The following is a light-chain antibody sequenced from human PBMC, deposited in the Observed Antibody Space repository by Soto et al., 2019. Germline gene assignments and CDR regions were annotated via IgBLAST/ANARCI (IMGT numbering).Light chain of an antibody. V-gene: IGKV1-39*01. CDR2: DAS. Sequence: DIQMTHSPSSLSASVGDRVTITCRASHSISSYLNWYQQKPGKAPKLLIYDASSLQSGVSSRFSVSGSGTDFTLTISSLQPEDVATYYCQQSYRTPYTFGQGTKVEIK. CDR1: HSISSY. J-gene: IGKJ2*01. CDR3: QQSYRTPYT.